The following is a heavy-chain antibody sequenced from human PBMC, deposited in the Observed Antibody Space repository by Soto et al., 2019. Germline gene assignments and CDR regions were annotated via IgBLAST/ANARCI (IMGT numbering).Heavy chain of an antibody. D-gene: IGHD3-16*02. CDR1: GFTFSSYA. Sequence: EVQLLESGGGLVQPGGSLRLSCAASGFTFSSYAMSWVRQAPGKGLEWVSAISGSGGSTYYADSVKGQFTIYRDNSKNTLYLQINSLRAEDTAVYYCAKDYESVCGSYHNAFDIWGQGTMVTVSS. CDR3: AKDYESVCGSYHNAFDI. CDR2: ISGSGGST. J-gene: IGHJ3*02. V-gene: IGHV3-23*01.